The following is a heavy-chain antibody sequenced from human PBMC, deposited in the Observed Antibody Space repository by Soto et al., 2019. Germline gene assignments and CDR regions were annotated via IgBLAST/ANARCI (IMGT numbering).Heavy chain of an antibody. CDR3: ARISGWYADGYYYYMDV. D-gene: IGHD6-19*01. CDR1: GFTFSSYA. V-gene: IGHV3-64*01. Sequence: EVQLVESGGGLVQPGGSLRLSCAASGFTFSSYAMHWVRQAPGKGLEYVSAISSNGGSTYYANSVKGRFTISRDNSKNTLYLQMGSLRAEDMAVYYCARISGWYADGYYYYMDVWGKGTTVTVSS. CDR2: ISSNGGST. J-gene: IGHJ6*03.